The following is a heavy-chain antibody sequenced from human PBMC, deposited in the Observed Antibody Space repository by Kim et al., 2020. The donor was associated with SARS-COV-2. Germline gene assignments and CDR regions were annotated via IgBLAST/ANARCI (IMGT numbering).Heavy chain of an antibody. V-gene: IGHV1-69*13. D-gene: IGHD3-22*01. J-gene: IGHJ3*02. CDR1: GGTFSSYA. CDR3: ARDNHDSSGYYSPPERAFDI. Sequence: SVKVSCKASGGTFSSYAISWVRQAPVQGLEWMGGIIPIFGTANYAQKFQGRVTITADESTSTAYMELSSLRSEDTAVYYCARDNHDSSGYYSPPERAFDIWGQGTMVTVSS. CDR2: IIPIFGTA.